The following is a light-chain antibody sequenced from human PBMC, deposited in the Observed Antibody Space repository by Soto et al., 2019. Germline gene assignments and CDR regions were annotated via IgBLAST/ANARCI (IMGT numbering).Light chain of an antibody. J-gene: IGKJ2*01. CDR1: QSVNSN. V-gene: IGKV3D-15*01. CDR2: GAS. Sequence: VVMTQSPPTLSVSPGETATLSCRASQSVNSNLAWYQQRPGQVPRLLIYGASTRFTGIPDRFSGSGSGTEFTLTISSLQSEDLAVYYCHEYNDWPRYTFGQGTKVDIK. CDR3: HEYNDWPRYT.